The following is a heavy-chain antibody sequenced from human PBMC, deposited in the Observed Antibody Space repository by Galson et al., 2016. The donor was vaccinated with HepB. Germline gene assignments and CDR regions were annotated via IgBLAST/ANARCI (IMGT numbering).Heavy chain of an antibody. CDR2: LYYDHST. CDR3: AKSLLVWFGEFDY. CDR1: GGSISDSSYY. Sequence: SETLSLTCSVSGGSISDSSYYWGWIRQPPGKGLEWIGSLYYDHSTSYVPSLKSRVTISADTSKNQFSLNLSSATAAATAVYYCAKSLLVWFGEFDYWGQGTQVTVPS. V-gene: IGHV4-39*07. D-gene: IGHD3-10*01. J-gene: IGHJ4*02.